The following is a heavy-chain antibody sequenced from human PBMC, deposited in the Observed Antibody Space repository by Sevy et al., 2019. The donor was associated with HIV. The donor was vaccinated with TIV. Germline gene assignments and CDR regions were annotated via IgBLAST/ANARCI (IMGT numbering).Heavy chain of an antibody. Sequence: GGSLRLSCAASGFTFSSYSMNWVRQAPGKGLEWVSSISSSSSYIYYADSVKGRFTISRENAKNSLYLQMNSLRAEDKAVYYCARAETRAYYDFWSGYYSGLDYYYYYMDVWGKGTTVTVSS. V-gene: IGHV3-21*01. CDR2: ISSSSSYI. CDR3: ARAETRAYYDFWSGYYSGLDYYYYYMDV. J-gene: IGHJ6*03. D-gene: IGHD3-3*01. CDR1: GFTFSSYS.